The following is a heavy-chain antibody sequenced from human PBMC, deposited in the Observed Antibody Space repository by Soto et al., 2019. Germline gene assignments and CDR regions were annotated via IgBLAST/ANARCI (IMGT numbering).Heavy chain of an antibody. Sequence: SETLSLTCTVSDGSLSPNYWSWIRQPPGKGLEWIGYIYFAGTTTYNPSLQSRVSISLDTSKNEVSLKLTSVTAADTAVYFRARLGAYYQAMDSWGQGTLVTVS. D-gene: IGHD3-22*01. J-gene: IGHJ1*01. CDR2: IYFAGTT. V-gene: IGHV4-59*08. CDR3: ARLGAYYQAMDS. CDR1: DGSLSPNY.